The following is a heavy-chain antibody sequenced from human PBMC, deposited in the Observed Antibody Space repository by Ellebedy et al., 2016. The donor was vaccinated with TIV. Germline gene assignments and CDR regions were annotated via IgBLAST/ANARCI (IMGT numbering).Heavy chain of an antibody. J-gene: IGHJ6*02. V-gene: IGHV5-51*01. CDR1: GYSFTSYW. CDR3: ARRADPGYYGMDV. Sequence: KVSCKGSGYSFTSYWIGWVRQMPGKGLEWMGIIYPGDSDTRYSPSFQGHVTISADKSISTAYLQWSSLKASDTAMYYCARRADPGYYGMDVWGQGTTVTVSS. CDR2: IYPGDSDT.